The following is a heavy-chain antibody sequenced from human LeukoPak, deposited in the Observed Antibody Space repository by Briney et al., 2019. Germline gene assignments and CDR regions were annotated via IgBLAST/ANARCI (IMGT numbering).Heavy chain of an antibody. Sequence: QSGGSLRLSCTASGFTFGDYAMSWVRQAPGKGLEWVGFIRSKAYGGSTEYAASVKGRFTISRDDSKSIAYLQMNSLKTEDTAVYYCTRNPLGSAARLLDYWGQGTLVTVSS. D-gene: IGHD6-6*01. CDR3: TRNPLGSAARLLDY. V-gene: IGHV3-49*04. CDR2: IRSKAYGGST. J-gene: IGHJ4*02. CDR1: GFTFGDYA.